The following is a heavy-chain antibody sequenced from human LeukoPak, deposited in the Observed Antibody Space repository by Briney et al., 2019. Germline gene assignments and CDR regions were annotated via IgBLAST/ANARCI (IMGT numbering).Heavy chain of an antibody. V-gene: IGHV3-23*01. CDR1: GFTFSSYA. CDR2: ISGSGGST. J-gene: IGHJ4*02. D-gene: IGHD2-8*01. Sequence: GGSLRLSCAASGFTFSSYAMSWVRQAPGKGLEWVSSISGSGGSTYYADSVKGRFTISRDNSKNTLYLQMNSLRAEDTAVYYCAKDQAIYCTNGVCYPDYWGQGTLVTVSS. CDR3: AKDQAIYCTNGVCYPDY.